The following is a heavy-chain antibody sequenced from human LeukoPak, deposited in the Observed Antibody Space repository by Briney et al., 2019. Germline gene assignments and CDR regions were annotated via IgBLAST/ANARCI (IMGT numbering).Heavy chain of an antibody. CDR2: INPNSGGT. D-gene: IGHD2-2*01. Sequence: ASVKVSCKASGYTCTGYYMHWVRQAPGQGLEWMGRINPNSGGTNYAQKFQGRVTMTRDTSISTAYMELSRLRSDDTAVYYCARFVVVVPAAFFDYWGQGTLVTVSS. J-gene: IGHJ4*02. CDR1: GYTCTGYY. V-gene: IGHV1-2*06. CDR3: ARFVVVVPAAFFDY.